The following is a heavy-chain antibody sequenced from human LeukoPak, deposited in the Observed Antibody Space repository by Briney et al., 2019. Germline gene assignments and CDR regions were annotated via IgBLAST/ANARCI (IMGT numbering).Heavy chain of an antibody. J-gene: IGHJ3*02. D-gene: IGHD3-10*01. V-gene: IGHV1-69*13. CDR2: IIPIFGTA. CDR3: ARSFLWFGELFAAFDI. Sequence: SVKVSCKASGGTFSSYAISWVRQAPGQGLAWMGGIIPIFGTANYAQKFQGRVTITADESTSTAYMELSSLRSEDTAVYYCARSFLWFGELFAAFDIWGQGTMVTVSS. CDR1: GGTFSSYA.